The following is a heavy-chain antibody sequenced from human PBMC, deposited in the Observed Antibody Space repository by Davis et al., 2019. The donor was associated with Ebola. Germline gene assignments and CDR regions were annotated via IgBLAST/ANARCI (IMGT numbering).Heavy chain of an antibody. CDR2: ISGSGGST. D-gene: IGHD6-13*01. Sequence: PGGSLRLSCAASGFTFSSYAMSWVRQAPGKGLEWVSAISGSGGSTYYADSVKGRFTISRDNSKNTLYLQMNSLRAEDTAVYYCAKDALTSSSWYGRPYYYYGMDVWGKGTTVTVSS. CDR1: GFTFSSYA. V-gene: IGHV3-23*01. J-gene: IGHJ6*04. CDR3: AKDALTSSSWYGRPYYYYGMDV.